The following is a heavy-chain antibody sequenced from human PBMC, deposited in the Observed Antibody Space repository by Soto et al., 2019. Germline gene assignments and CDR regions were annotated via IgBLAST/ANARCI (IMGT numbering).Heavy chain of an antibody. V-gene: IGHV3-21*06. J-gene: IGHJ4*02. CDR1: GFTFSSFD. CDR2: IHRASTYI. D-gene: IGHD4-17*01. Sequence: AGGSLSLSCATSGFTFSSFDMDWVRQAPGKGLEWVSSIHRASTYIYYADSVRGRFTISRDNAKSSLCLQMNSLTVEDTAVYYCARRAVTTYHFFDYWGQGALVTVSS. CDR3: ARRAVTTYHFFDY.